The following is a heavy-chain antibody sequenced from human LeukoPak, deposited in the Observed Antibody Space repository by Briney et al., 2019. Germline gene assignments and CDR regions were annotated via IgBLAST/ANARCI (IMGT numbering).Heavy chain of an antibody. CDR2: ISAYNGNT. D-gene: IGHD6-6*01. Sequence: ASVKVSCKASGYTFTSYGINWVRQAPGQGLEWMGWISAYNGNTNYAQKLQGRVTMTTDTSTSTAYMELRSLRSDDTAVYYCARDLGPHSSSPNSGAFDIWGQGTMVTVSS. CDR3: ARDLGPHSSSPNSGAFDI. CDR1: GYTFTSYG. V-gene: IGHV1-18*01. J-gene: IGHJ3*02.